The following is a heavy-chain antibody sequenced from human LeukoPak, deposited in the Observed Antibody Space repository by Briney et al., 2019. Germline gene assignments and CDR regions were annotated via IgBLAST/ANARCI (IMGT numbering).Heavy chain of an antibody. CDR3: AKGPYDFWSGYFN. CDR1: GYTFSSYA. CDR2: ISGSGGST. V-gene: IGHV3-23*01. Sequence: GGSLRLSCAASGYTFSSYAMSWVRQAPGKGREWVSAISGSGGSTYYADSVKGRFTISRDNSKNTLYLQMNSLRAEDTAVYYCAKGPYDFWSGYFNWGQGTLVTVSS. D-gene: IGHD3-3*01. J-gene: IGHJ4*02.